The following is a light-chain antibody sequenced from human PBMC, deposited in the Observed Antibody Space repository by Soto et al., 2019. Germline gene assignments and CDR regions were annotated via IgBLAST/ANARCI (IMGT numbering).Light chain of an antibody. J-gene: IGLJ1*01. CDR3: SSYTSSNTYV. CDR2: DVS. Sequence: QSVLTQPASVSGSPGQSITISCTGTGSDVGSYNYVSWYQHHPGKVPQLMIYDVSNRPSGVSNRFSGSKSGNTASLTISGLQAEDEADYYCSSYTSSNTYVFGTGTKVTVL. CDR1: GSDVGSYNY. V-gene: IGLV2-14*03.